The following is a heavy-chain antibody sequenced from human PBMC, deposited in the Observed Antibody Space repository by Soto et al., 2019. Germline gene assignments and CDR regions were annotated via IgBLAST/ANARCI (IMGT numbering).Heavy chain of an antibody. D-gene: IGHD6-19*01. Sequence: EASVKVSCKASGYTFTSYGISWVRQAPGQGLEWMGWISAYNGNTNYAQKLQGRVTMTTDTSTSTAYMELRSLRSDDTAVYYCAREGAVAGTFNWFDLWGQGTLVTVSS. CDR2: ISAYNGNT. CDR1: GYTFTSYG. CDR3: AREGAVAGTFNWFDL. V-gene: IGHV1-18*01. J-gene: IGHJ5*02.